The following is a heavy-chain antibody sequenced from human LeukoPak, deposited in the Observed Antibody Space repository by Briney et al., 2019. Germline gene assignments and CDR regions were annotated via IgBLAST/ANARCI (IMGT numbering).Heavy chain of an antibody. V-gene: IGHV4-59*01. CDR1: GGSISSYY. J-gene: IGHJ4*02. Sequence: SETLSLTCTVSGGSISSYYWSWIRQPPGKGLEWIGSIYYSGSTNYNPSLKSRVTISVDTSKNQFSLKLSSVTAADTAVYYCAREDRSWFGELFEGFDYWGQGTLVTVSS. D-gene: IGHD3-10*01. CDR2: IYYSGST. CDR3: AREDRSWFGELFEGFDY.